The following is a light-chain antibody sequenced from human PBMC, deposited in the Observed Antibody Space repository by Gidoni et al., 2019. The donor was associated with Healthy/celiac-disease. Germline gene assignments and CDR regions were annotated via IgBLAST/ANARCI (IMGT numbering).Light chain of an antibody. Sequence: EIVLTQSPATLSLSPGERATLSCRASQSVSSYLAWYQQKPGQAPRLLIYDASNRATAIPARFSCSGSGTDFTLTISSLEPEDFAVYYCQQLTTFGQGTKLEIK. CDR2: DAS. CDR3: QQLTT. J-gene: IGKJ2*01. V-gene: IGKV3-11*01. CDR1: QSVSSY.